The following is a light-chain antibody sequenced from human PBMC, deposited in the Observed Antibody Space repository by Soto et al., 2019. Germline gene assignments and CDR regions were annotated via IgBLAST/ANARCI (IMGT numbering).Light chain of an antibody. CDR2: SNN. V-gene: IGLV1-44*01. Sequence: QSVLTQPPSASGTPGQRVTISCSGSSSNLGSNTVNWYQQLPGTAPKLLIYSNNQRPSGVPDRFSGSKSGTSASLAISGLQSEDEADYYCAAWDDSLNGWVLGGGTKLTVL. CDR3: AAWDDSLNGWV. CDR1: SSNLGSNT. J-gene: IGLJ3*02.